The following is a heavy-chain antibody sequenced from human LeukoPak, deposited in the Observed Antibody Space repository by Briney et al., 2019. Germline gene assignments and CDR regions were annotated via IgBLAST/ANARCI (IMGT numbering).Heavy chain of an antibody. Sequence: GASVKVSCKASGYTFTGYYMHWVRQAPGQGLEWMGWMNPNSGNTGYAQKFQGRVTMTRNTSISTAYMELSSLRSEDTAVYYCARGARGQWLFYWGQGTLVTVSS. CDR3: ARGARGQWLFY. CDR1: GYTFTGYY. J-gene: IGHJ4*02. V-gene: IGHV1-8*02. CDR2: MNPNSGNT. D-gene: IGHD6-19*01.